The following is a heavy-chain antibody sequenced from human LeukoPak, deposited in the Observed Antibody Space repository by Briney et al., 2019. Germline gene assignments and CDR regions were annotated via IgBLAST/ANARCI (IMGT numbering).Heavy chain of an antibody. CDR1: GYSISNGYQ. Sequence: SETLSLTCDVSGYSISNGYQWAWIRQSPGGGLEWIGTIFHDGGAHYNPSLGSRVVISIDTSKNQFSLRLRSVTVADTAVYYCARDPRWLTPDCTSTSCYENYFDPWGRGTLVTVSS. J-gene: IGHJ5*02. D-gene: IGHD2-2*01. CDR3: ARDPRWLTPDCTSTSCYENYFDP. CDR2: IFHDGGA. V-gene: IGHV4-38-2*02.